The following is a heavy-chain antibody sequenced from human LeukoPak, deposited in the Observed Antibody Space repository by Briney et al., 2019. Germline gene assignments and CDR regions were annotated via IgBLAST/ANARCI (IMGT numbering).Heavy chain of an antibody. D-gene: IGHD5-24*01. CDR1: GYTFTDYY. V-gene: IGHV1-2*02. J-gene: IGHJ4*02. CDR3: AGGRNIEMTTMSGGSDY. CDR2: LNPNSGDT. Sequence: ASVKVSCKASGYTFTDYYMHWVRQAPGQGLEWMGWLNPNSGDTNYAQKFQGRVSMTRDTSISTAYMDLSDLRSDDTAVYYCAGGRNIEMTTMSGGSDYRGQGTLVTVSS.